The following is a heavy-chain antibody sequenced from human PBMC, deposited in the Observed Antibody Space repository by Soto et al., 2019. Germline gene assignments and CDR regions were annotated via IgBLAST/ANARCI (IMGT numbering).Heavy chain of an antibody. D-gene: IGHD3-22*01. V-gene: IGHV3-30*18. CDR1: GFTFSSYG. J-gene: IGHJ4*02. CDR2: ISYDGSNK. CDR3: AKDSEVVIVVVPDY. Sequence: QVQLVESGGGVVHPGRSLRLSCEASGFTFSSYGMHWVRQAPGKGLEWVAVISYDGSNKYYADSVKGRFTISRDNYKNTMYRQMNSLRAEDTAVYYCAKDSEVVIVVVPDYWGQGTLVTVSS.